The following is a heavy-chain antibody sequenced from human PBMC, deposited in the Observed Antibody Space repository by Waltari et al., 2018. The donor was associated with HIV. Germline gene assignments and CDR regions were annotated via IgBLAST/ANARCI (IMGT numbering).Heavy chain of an antibody. CDR3: ARQWSSGGYFDY. Sequence: EVPLVQSGAEVKKSGESLRISCTTSGNRSTKSWINWVRQMPGKGLEWMGRIDLSDSYTNYSPSCQGHVTISVDKSISTAYLQWSSLKASDTAIYYCARQWSSGGYFDYWGQGTLVTVSS. J-gene: IGHJ4*02. CDR1: GNRSTKSW. D-gene: IGHD3-10*01. CDR2: IDLSDSYT. V-gene: IGHV5-10-1*01.